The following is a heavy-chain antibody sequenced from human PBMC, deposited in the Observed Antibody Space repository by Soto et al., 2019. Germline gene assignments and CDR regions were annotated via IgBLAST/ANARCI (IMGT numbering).Heavy chain of an antibody. CDR3: ARAAQNYIWGSYRKQRGDYFDY. CDR2: INPSGGST. J-gene: IGHJ4*02. V-gene: IGHV1-46*01. D-gene: IGHD3-16*02. Sequence: ASVKVSCKASGYTFTSDYMNWVRQAPRQGLEWMGIINPSGGSTSYAQKFQGRVTMTGDTSISTAYMELSRLRSDDTAVYYCARAAQNYIWGSYRKQRGDYFDYWGQGTLVTVSS. CDR1: GYTFTSDY.